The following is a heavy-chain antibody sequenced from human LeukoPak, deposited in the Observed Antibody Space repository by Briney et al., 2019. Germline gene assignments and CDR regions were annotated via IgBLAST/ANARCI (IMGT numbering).Heavy chain of an antibody. V-gene: IGHV4-30-2*01. D-gene: IGHD3-3*01. J-gene: IGHJ5*02. CDR1: GGSISSGGYS. CDR3: ARYERRDYDFWSGYYNDNWFDP. CDR2: IYHSGST. Sequence: SETLSLTCAVSGGSISSGGYSWSWLRQPPGKGLEWIGYIYHSGSTYYNPSLKSRVTISVDRSKNQFSLKLSSVTAADTAVYYCARYERRDYDFWSGYYNDNWFDPWGQGTLVTVSS.